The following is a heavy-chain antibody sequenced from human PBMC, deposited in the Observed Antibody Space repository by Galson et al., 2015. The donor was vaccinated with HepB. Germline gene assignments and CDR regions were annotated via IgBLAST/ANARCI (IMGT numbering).Heavy chain of an antibody. J-gene: IGHJ4*02. D-gene: IGHD3-3*01. CDR1: GFTFSSYA. CDR2: ISGSGGST. CDR3: AKEGAGFWSGYFYFDY. Sequence: SLRLSCAASGFTFSSYALSWVRLASGKGLEWVSAISGSGGSTYYADSVKGRFTISRDNSKNTLYLQMNSLRAEDTAVYYCAKEGAGFWSGYFYFDYWGQGTLVTVSS. V-gene: IGHV3-23*01.